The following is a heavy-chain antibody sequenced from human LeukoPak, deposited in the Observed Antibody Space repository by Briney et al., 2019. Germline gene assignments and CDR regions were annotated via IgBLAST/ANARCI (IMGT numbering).Heavy chain of an antibody. D-gene: IGHD3-22*01. J-gene: IGHJ6*03. CDR2: MNPSGST. Sequence: SETLSLTCAVYGGSFSGYYWTWIRQTPEKGPGWIEEMNPSGSTNYNPSLKSRVTISVDTSKNQFSLELSSVTAADTAVYYCARGRQDVTMIVVVMTAVSYYLDVWGKGTTVTVS. CDR3: ARGRQDVTMIVVVMTAVSYYLDV. V-gene: IGHV4-34*01. CDR1: GGSFSGYY.